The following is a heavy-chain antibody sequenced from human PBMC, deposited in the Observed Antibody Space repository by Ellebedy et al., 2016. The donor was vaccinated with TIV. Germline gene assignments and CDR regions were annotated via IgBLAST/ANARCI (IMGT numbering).Heavy chain of an antibody. CDR3: ASETEWLLLDY. CDR2: IWYDGSNK. J-gene: IGHJ4*02. CDR1: GFTFSSYG. Sequence: GESLKISCAASGFTFSSYGMHWVRQAPGKGLEWVAVIWYDGSNKYYADSVKGRFTISRDNSKNTLYLQMNSLRAEDTAVYYCASETEWLLLDYWGQGTLVTVSS. D-gene: IGHD3-22*01. V-gene: IGHV3-33*01.